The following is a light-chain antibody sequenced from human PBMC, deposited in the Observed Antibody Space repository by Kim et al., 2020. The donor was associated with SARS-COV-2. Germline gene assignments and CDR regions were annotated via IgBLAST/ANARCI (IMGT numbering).Light chain of an antibody. V-gene: IGKV3-20*01. CDR1: QSVNSRY. CDR2: GAS. CDR3: QQYGTLPYT. J-gene: IGKJ2*01. Sequence: IVLTQSPGTLSLSPGETATLSCRASQSVNSRYLAWYQVKPGQAPRLLIFGASSWATGVPYRFSGSVSGTDFTLTISSLEPEDFAVYFCQQYGTLPYTFGQGTELDI.